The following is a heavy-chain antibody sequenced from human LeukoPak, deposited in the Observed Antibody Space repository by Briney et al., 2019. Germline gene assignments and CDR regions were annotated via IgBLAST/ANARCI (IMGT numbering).Heavy chain of an antibody. CDR3: ARPLSSSALNWFDP. D-gene: IGHD6-6*01. V-gene: IGHV4-39*01. J-gene: IGHJ5*02. CDR1: GGSFSGYY. Sequence: SETLSLTCAVYGGSFSGYYWGWIRQPPGKGLEWIGSIYYSGSTYYNPSLMSRVTISVDTSKNQFSLKLSSVTAADTAVYYCARPLSSSALNWFDPWGQGTLVTVSS. CDR2: IYYSGST.